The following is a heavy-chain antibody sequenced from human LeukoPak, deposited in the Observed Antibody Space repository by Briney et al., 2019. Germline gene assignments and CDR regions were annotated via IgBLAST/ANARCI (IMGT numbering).Heavy chain of an antibody. D-gene: IGHD3-22*01. CDR3: ARGPPYYYDSSGYYRPFDY. Sequence: GESLKISCKGFGYSFTSCWIGWVRQMPGKGLEWMGIIYPGDSDTRYSPSFQGQITISADKSISTAYLQWSSLKASDTAMYYCARGPPYYYDSSGYYRPFDYWGQGTLVTVSS. V-gene: IGHV5-51*01. CDR1: GYSFTSCW. CDR2: IYPGDSDT. J-gene: IGHJ4*02.